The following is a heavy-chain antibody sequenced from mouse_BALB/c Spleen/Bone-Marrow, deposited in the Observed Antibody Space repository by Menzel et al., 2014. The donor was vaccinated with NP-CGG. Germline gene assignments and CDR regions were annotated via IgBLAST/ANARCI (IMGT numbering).Heavy chain of an antibody. CDR3: SRLNYYGNLFV. V-gene: IGHV4-1*02. D-gene: IGHD1-1*01. Sequence: EVNLVESGGGLVQPGGSLKLSCAASGFDFSRYWMSWVRQAPGKGLEWIGEINPESSTINYTPSLKDKFIISRDNAKNTLYLQMSKVRSEDTALYYCSRLNYYGNLFVWGAGTTVTVSS. J-gene: IGHJ1*01. CDR1: GFDFSRYW. CDR2: INPESSTI.